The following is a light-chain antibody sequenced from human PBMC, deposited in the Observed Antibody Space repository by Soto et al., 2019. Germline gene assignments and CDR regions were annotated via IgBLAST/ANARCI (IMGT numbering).Light chain of an antibody. Sequence: EVVLTQSTVTLSLYPGERPTLSCRASQSFRRLLAWYQQKPGQAPRLLIYDAYNRATGIPPRFSGSGSGTDFTVTISSLEPEDSAVYYCQQRHMLPITFGQGTRLEIK. V-gene: IGKV3-11*01. CDR1: QSFRRL. J-gene: IGKJ5*01. CDR3: QQRHMLPIT. CDR2: DAY.